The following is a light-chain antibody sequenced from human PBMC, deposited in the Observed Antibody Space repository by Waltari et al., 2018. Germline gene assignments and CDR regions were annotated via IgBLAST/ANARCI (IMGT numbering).Light chain of an antibody. Sequence: QSVLTQPPSASAAPGHKVPISCSGSSSNSGHNYVAWYQQFPGTAPTLLIYDNNKRPSGIPDRFSGSKSGTSATLGITGLQTGDEADYYCGTWDSSLRGGVFGGGTKLTVL. V-gene: IGLV1-51*01. CDR1: SSNSGHNY. CDR3: GTWDSSLRGGV. J-gene: IGLJ2*01. CDR2: DNN.